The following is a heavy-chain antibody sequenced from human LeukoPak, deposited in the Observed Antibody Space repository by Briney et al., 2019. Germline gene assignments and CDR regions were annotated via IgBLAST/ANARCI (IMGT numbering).Heavy chain of an antibody. V-gene: IGHV1-46*01. D-gene: IGHD6-19*01. CDR2: TNPSGGST. CDR1: GYTFTSYY. J-gene: IGHJ4*02. Sequence: ASVKVSCKASGYTFTSYYMHWVRQAPGQGLEWMGITNPSGGSTSYAQKFQGRVTMTRDTSTSTVYMELSSLRSEDTAVYYCARETAVAGYFDYWGQGTLVTVSS. CDR3: ARETAVAGYFDY.